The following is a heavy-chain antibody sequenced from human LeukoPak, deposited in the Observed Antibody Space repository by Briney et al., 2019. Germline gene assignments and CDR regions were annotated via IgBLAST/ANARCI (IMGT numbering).Heavy chain of an antibody. CDR3: ARDDNWNDVGFDY. J-gene: IGHJ4*02. V-gene: IGHV3-21*01. D-gene: IGHD1-1*01. CDR2: ISSSSSYI. CDR1: GFTFSSYS. Sequence: GGSLRLSCAASGFTFSSYSTNWVRQAPGKGLEWVSSISSSSSYIYYADSVKGRLTISRDNAKNSLYLQMNSLRAEDTAVYYCARDDNWNDVGFDYWGQGTLVTVSS.